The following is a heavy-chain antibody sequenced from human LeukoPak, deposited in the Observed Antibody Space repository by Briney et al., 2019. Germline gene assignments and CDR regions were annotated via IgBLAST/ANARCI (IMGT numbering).Heavy chain of an antibody. CDR3: ARGRYSSSWKDY. CDR1: GFTFSSYA. CDR2: IGSDGNKK. V-gene: IGHV3-33*01. D-gene: IGHD6-13*01. J-gene: IGHJ4*02. Sequence: GGSLRLSCAASGFTFSSYAMHWVRQAPGKGLEWVALIGSDGNKKYYADSVKGRFSISRDNSNNTLYLQMSSLGVEDTAVYYCARGRYSSSWKDYWGQGTLVTVSS.